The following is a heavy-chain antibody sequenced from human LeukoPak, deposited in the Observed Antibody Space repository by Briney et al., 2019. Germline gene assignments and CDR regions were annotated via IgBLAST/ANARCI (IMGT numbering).Heavy chain of an antibody. V-gene: IGHV3-23*01. J-gene: IGHJ6*02. D-gene: IGHD5-18*01. Sequence: GGSLRLSCAASGFTFSSYAMSWVRLAPGKGLEWVSAISGSGRSTYYADSVKGRFTIPRDNSKNTLYLQMNSLRAEDTAVYYCAKPVDTYYYYGMDVWGQGTTVTVSS. CDR3: AKPVDTYYYYGMDV. CDR1: GFTFSSYA. CDR2: ISGSGRST.